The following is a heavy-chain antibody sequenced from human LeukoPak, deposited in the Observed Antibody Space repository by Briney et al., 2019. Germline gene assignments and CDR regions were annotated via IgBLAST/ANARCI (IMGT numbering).Heavy chain of an antibody. D-gene: IGHD6-13*01. Sequence: KPSETLSLTCTVSGGSISSYYWSWIRQPPGKGLEWIGYIYYSGSTNYNPSLKSRVTISVDTSKNQFSLKLSSVAAADTAVYYCARQSMGYSSSQGGAFDIWGQGTMVTVSS. CDR2: IYYSGST. CDR1: GGSISSYY. J-gene: IGHJ3*02. CDR3: ARQSMGYSSSQGGAFDI. V-gene: IGHV4-59*08.